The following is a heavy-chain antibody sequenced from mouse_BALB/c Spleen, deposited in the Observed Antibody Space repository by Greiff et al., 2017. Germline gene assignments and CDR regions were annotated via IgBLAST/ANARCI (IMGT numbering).Heavy chain of an antibody. CDR1: GFTFSDFY. J-gene: IGHJ4*01. CDR3: AREHYYGSYY. Sequence: EVKVVESGGGLVQPGGSLRLSCATSGFTFSDFYMEWVRQPPGKRLEWIAASRNKANDYTTEYSASVKGRFIVSRDTSQSILYLQMNALRAEDTAIYYCAREHYYGSYYWGQGTSVTVSS. V-gene: IGHV7-1*02. D-gene: IGHD1-2*01. CDR2: SRNKANDYTT.